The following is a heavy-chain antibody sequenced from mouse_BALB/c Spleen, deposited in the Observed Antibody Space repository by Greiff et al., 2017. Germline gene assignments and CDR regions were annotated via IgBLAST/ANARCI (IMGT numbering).Heavy chain of an antibody. J-gene: IGHJ4*01. Sequence: QVQLQQSGAELARPGASVKLSCKASGYTFTSYWMQWVQQRPGQGLEWIGAIYPGDGDTRYTQKFKGKATLTADKSSSTAYMQLSSLASEDSAVYNCESTLYYGSSRYAMDYWGQGTSVTVSS. D-gene: IGHD1-1*01. CDR1: GYTFTSYW. V-gene: IGHV1-87*01. CDR3: ESTLYYGSSRYAMDY. CDR2: IYPGDGDT.